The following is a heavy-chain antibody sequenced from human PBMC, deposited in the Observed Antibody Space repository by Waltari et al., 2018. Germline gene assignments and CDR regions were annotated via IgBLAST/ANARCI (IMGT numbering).Heavy chain of an antibody. CDR2: IIPIFGTA. J-gene: IGHJ6*02. Sequence: QVQLVQSGAEVKKPGSSVKVSCKASGGTFSSYAISWVRQAPGQGLEWMGGIIPIFGTANYAQKCQGGVTITTDESTSTAYMELSSLRSEDTAVYYCARTPDWCSGGSCYLVYYYYGMDVWGQGTTVTVSS. CDR3: ARTPDWCSGGSCYLVYYYYGMDV. CDR1: GGTFSSYA. V-gene: IGHV1-69*05. D-gene: IGHD2-15*01.